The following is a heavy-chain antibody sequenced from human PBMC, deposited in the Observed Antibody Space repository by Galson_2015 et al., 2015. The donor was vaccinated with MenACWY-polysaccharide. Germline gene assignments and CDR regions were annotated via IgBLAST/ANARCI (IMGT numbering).Heavy chain of an antibody. J-gene: IGHJ6*02. Sequence: SLRLSCAASGFTFSDYYMIWIRQAPGKGLEWVSDIGDSGRTIDYADSVKGRFTISRDNAKNSLFLQMNSLRAEDTAVYYCAREFPYFLGCSQGAYLLSHHDVRGQRAPV. CDR3: AREFPYFLGCSQGAYLLSHHDV. CDR1: GFTFSDYY. CDR2: IGDSGRTI. V-gene: IGHV3-11*01. D-gene: IGHD3-3*01.